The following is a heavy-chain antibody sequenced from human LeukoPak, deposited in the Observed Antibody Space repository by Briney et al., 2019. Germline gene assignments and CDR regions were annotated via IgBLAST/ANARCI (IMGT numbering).Heavy chain of an antibody. V-gene: IGHV4-4*07. CDR1: GGSISSYY. Sequence: PSETLSLTCTVSGGSISSYYWSWIRQPAGKGLEWIGRIYTSGSTNYNPSLKSRVTMSVDTSKNQFSLKLSSVTAADTAVYYCARGPSEYSSSSDTFDVWGQGTMVTVSS. J-gene: IGHJ3*01. CDR3: ARGPSEYSSSSDTFDV. D-gene: IGHD6-6*01. CDR2: IYTSGST.